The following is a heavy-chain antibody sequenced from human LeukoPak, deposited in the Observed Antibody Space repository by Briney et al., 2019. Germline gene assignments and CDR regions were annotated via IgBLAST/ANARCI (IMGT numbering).Heavy chain of an antibody. V-gene: IGHV3-66*01. Sequence: GGSLRLSCAASGFTFSSYAMCWVRQAPGKGLEWVSVIYSGGSTYYADSVKGRFTISRDNSKNTLYLQMNSLRAEDTAVYYCARGTDIVATITPVYWGQGALVTVSS. J-gene: IGHJ4*02. CDR2: IYSGGST. CDR3: ARGTDIVATITPVY. CDR1: GFTFSSYA. D-gene: IGHD5-12*01.